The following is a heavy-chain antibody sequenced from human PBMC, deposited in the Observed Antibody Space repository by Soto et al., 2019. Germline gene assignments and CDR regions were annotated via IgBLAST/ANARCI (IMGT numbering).Heavy chain of an antibody. CDR1: EFTFSNYA. J-gene: IGHJ4*02. CDR3: AKAMNSYGYDPLDY. CDR2: ISYGGGTT. D-gene: IGHD5-18*01. Sequence: GGSLRLSCAASEFTFSNYAMSCVRQSPGKGLEWVSAISYGGGTTYYADSVKGRFTISRDNSKNTLYLQMNSLRAEDTAVYYCAKAMNSYGYDPLDYWGQGTLVTVS. V-gene: IGHV3-23*01.